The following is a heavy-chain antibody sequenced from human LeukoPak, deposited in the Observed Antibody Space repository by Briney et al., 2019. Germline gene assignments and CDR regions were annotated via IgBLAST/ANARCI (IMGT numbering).Heavy chain of an antibody. CDR2: IYHSGST. Sequence: SGTLSLTCAVSGGPISSSNWWSWVRQPPGKGLEWIGEIYHSGSTNYNPSLKSRVTISVDKSKNQFSLKLSSVTAADTAVYYCAREVREWGVVPYFDYWGQGTLVTVSS. J-gene: IGHJ4*02. CDR3: AREVREWGVVPYFDY. CDR1: GGPISSSNW. D-gene: IGHD3-3*01. V-gene: IGHV4-4*02.